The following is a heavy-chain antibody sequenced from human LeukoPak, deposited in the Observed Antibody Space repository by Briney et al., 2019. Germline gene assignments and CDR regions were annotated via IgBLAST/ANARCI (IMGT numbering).Heavy chain of an antibody. CDR1: GFTFSSYS. J-gene: IGHJ4*02. D-gene: IGHD6-13*01. Sequence: GGALRLSCAASGFTFSSYSMNWVRPAPGKGLEWVSSISSSSSYIYYADSVKGRFTISRDNAKNSLYLQMNSLRAQDTAVYYCARSPAAGTMDYWGQGTLVTVSS. CDR3: ARSPAAGTMDY. V-gene: IGHV3-21*01. CDR2: ISSSSSYI.